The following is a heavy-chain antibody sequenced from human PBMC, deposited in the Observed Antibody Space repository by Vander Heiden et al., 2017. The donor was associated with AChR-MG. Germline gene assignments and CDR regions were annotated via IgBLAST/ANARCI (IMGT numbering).Heavy chain of an antibody. CDR3: ARDVQVGSRPLYYFDY. Sequence: QVQLVQSGAEVKKPGASVKVSCKASGYTFTGYYMHWVRQAPGQGLEWMGWINPNSGGTNYAQKFQGRVTMTRDTSISTAYMELSRLRSDDTAVYYCARDVQVGSRPLYYFDYWGQGTLVTVSS. V-gene: IGHV1-2*02. J-gene: IGHJ4*02. CDR1: GYTFTGYY. CDR2: INPNSGGT. D-gene: IGHD2-15*01.